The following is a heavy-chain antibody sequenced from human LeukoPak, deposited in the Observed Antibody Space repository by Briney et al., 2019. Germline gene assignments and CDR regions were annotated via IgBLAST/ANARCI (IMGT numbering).Heavy chain of an antibody. Sequence: ASVKVSCKASGYIFTDYYIHWVRQAPGQGLEWMGRINSKSGGTEDAQDFQGRVTMTRDTPINTAYMELSSLISDDTAVYYCARDLASTAHWEFDYWGQGTPVTVSP. J-gene: IGHJ4*02. CDR2: INSKSGGT. CDR1: GYIFTDYY. CDR3: ARDLASTAHWEFDY. V-gene: IGHV1-2*06. D-gene: IGHD7-27*01.